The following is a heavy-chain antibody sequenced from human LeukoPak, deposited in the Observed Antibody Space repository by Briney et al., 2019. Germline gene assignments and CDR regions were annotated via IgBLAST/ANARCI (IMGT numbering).Heavy chain of an antibody. J-gene: IGHJ4*02. Sequence: SETLSLTCTVSGGSISSYYWSWIRQPAGKRLEWIGRIYTSGSTNYNPSLKSRVTMSVDTSKNQFSLKLSSVTAADTAVYYCARGRHYYDSSARDTFDYWGQGTLVTVSS. V-gene: IGHV4-4*07. CDR3: ARGRHYYDSSARDTFDY. D-gene: IGHD3-22*01. CDR1: GGSISSYY. CDR2: IYTSGST.